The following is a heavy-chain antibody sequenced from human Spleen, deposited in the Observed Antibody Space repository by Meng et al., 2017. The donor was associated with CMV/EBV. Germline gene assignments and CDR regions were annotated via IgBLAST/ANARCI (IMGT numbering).Heavy chain of an antibody. CDR2: ISASNGNP. Sequence: ASVKVSCKASGYTFTSYGISWVRQAPGQGLEWMGWISASNGNPNYAQKLQGRVTMTTDTSTSTAYMELRSLRSDDTAVYYCARGSGSYEGLYYYYYGMDVWGQGTTVTVSS. D-gene: IGHD1-26*01. J-gene: IGHJ6*02. V-gene: IGHV1-18*01. CDR1: GYTFTSYG. CDR3: ARGSGSYEGLYYYYYGMDV.